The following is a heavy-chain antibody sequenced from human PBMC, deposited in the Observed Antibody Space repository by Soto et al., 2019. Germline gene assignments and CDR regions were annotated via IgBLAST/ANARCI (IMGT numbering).Heavy chain of an antibody. CDR1: GFTFTSSA. J-gene: IGHJ3*02. CDR3: AADRGGGSYGFDDAFDI. Sequence: QMQLVQSGPEVKKPGTSVKVSCKASGFTFTSSAMQWVRQARGQRLEWIGWIVVGSGNTNYAQKFQERVTITRDMSTSTANMELSSLRSEDTAVYYCAADRGGGSYGFDDAFDIWGQGTMVTVSS. CDR2: IVVGSGNT. D-gene: IGHD1-26*01. V-gene: IGHV1-58*02.